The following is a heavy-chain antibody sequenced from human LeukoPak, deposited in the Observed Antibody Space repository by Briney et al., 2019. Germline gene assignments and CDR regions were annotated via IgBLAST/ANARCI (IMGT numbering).Heavy chain of an antibody. Sequence: PGRSLRLSCAASGFTFSSYSMNWVRQAPGKGLEWVSSISSSSSYIYYADSVKGRFTISRDNAKNSLYLQMNSLRAEDTAVYYCARAGVATPSIDYWGQGTLVTVSS. CDR3: ARAGVATPSIDY. J-gene: IGHJ4*02. D-gene: IGHD2-8*01. V-gene: IGHV3-21*01. CDR2: ISSSSSYI. CDR1: GFTFSSYS.